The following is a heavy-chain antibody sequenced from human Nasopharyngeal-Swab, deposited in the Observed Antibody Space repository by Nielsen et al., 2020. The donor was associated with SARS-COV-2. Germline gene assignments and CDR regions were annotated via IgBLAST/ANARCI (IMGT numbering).Heavy chain of an antibody. D-gene: IGHD3-3*02. V-gene: IGHV4-59*13. Sequence: SETLSLTCTVSGSSISSYYWSWIRQPPGKGLEWIGYIYYSGSTNYNPSLKSRVTISVDTSKNQFSLKLSSVTAADTAVYYCARDFSNWGQGTLVTVSS. CDR2: IYYSGST. CDR3: ARDFSN. J-gene: IGHJ4*02. CDR1: GSSISSYY.